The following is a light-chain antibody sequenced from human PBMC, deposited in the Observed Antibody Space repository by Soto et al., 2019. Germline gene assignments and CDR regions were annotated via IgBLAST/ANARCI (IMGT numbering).Light chain of an antibody. CDR3: SSYTTSSTLVV. Sequence: QPASVSGSPGQSITISCTGTSSDVGGYNYVSWYQQHPGKAPKLMIYDVSNRPSGISNRFSGSKSGNTASLTISGLQAEDEADYYCSSYTTSSTLVVFGGGTKVTVL. CDR1: SSDVGGYNY. V-gene: IGLV2-14*01. J-gene: IGLJ2*01. CDR2: DVS.